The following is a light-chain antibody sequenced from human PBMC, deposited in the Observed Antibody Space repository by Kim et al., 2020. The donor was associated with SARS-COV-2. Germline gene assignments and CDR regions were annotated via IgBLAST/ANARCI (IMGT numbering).Light chain of an antibody. CDR1: QRVYSRY. CDR3: QQYGNSPRT. Sequence: SPGERSTPSSRASQRVYSRYLAWYQQKPGQAPRLLIYGASNRATGIPDRFSGSGSGTDFTLTISRLEPEDFAVYYCQQYGNSPRTFGLGTKVEIK. CDR2: GAS. V-gene: IGKV3-20*01. J-gene: IGKJ1*01.